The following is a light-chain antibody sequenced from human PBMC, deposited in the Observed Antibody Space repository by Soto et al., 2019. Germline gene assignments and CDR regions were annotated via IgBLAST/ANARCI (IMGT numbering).Light chain of an antibody. J-gene: IGKJ2*01. CDR2: AAS. CDR3: QPSYSTPYT. V-gene: IGKV1-39*01. CDR1: QSITTY. Sequence: DSQMTQSPSSLSASIGDRVTITCRASQSITTYLNWYQQRPGKAPNLLIYAASTLHSWVPSRFRGSGSGRDFTLTISSLQPEDFATYYCQPSYSTPYTFGQGTRLGIK.